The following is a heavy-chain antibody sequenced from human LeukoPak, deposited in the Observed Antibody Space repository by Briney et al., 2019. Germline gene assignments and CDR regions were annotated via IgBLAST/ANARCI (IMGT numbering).Heavy chain of an antibody. Sequence: GGSLRLSCAASGFTFDVYAMHWVRQAPGKGLEWVSGISWNSGSIGYADSVKGRFTISRDNAKNSLYLQMNSLRAEDTALYYCAKGSGYYYYYGMDVWGQGTTVTVSS. CDR3: AKGSGYYYYYGMDV. J-gene: IGHJ6*02. D-gene: IGHD6-19*01. V-gene: IGHV3-9*01. CDR1: GFTFDVYA. CDR2: ISWNSGSI.